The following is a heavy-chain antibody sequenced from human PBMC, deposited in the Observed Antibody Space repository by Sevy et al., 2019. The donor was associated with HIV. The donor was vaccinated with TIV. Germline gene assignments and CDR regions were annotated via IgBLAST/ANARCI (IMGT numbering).Heavy chain of an antibody. CDR3: TAYRASSWNFYYGMDV. D-gene: IGHD6-13*01. Sequence: GGYLRLSCAASGFTFSTWMNWVRQAPGKGLEWLGRIKSKTDGGTTDYAAPVKGTFTISRDDSTNTLYLQMNSLKTEDTAVYYCTAYRASSWNFYYGMDVWGQGTTVTVSS. V-gene: IGHV3-15*07. J-gene: IGHJ6*02. CDR1: GFTFSTW. CDR2: IKSKTDGGTT.